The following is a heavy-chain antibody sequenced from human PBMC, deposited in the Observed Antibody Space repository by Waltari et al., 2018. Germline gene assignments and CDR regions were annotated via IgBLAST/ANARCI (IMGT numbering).Heavy chain of an antibody. CDR2: IQSRRTTL. D-gene: IGHD6-19*01. Sequence: EVQLVESGGGMVQPGGSLRLSCTVSGFIFRDYNMHWVRQAPGKGLGWVAHIQSRRTTLYYVDSVKGRFTSSRDNARNSLFLQMNSRRVDDTAVYYCARGRDNSGRHELTDFDYWGQGALVIVSS. CDR3: ARGRDNSGRHELTDFDY. V-gene: IGHV3-48*01. J-gene: IGHJ4*02. CDR1: GFIFRDYN.